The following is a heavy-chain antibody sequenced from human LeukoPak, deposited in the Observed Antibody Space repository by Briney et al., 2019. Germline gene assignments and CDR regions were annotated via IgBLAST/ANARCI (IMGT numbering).Heavy chain of an antibody. CDR2: INPNSGGT. D-gene: IGHD3-22*01. J-gene: IGHJ4*02. V-gene: IGHV1-2*02. Sequence: ASVKVSCKASGYTFTGYYMHWVRQAPGQGLEWMGWINPNSGGTNYAQKFQGRVTMTRDTSISTAYMELSSLRSEDTAVYYCASSQPLGYDSSGYSDYWGQGTLVTVSS. CDR3: ASSQPLGYDSSGYSDY. CDR1: GYTFTGYY.